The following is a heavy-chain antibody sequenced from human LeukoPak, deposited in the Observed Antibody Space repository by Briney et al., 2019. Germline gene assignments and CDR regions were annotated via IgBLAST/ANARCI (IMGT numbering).Heavy chain of an antibody. CDR2: LYSAGAT. V-gene: IGHV3-53*01. CDR3: ASGEVGVRKFYSDPFHH. J-gene: IGHJ4*02. CDR1: GFAVASNY. Sequence: PGGSLRLTCAASGFAVASNYMTWVRQAPEKGLEWVSILYSAGATYYADSVRGRFTITRDTSKNTLNLQMNSLRADGTAIYYCASGEVGVRKFYSDPFHHWGQGTLVTVSS. D-gene: IGHD2-15*01.